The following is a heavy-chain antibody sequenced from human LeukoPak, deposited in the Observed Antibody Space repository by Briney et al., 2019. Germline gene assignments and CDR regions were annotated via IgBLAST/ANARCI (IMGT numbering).Heavy chain of an antibody. D-gene: IGHD3-10*01. CDR1: GFTFSNYA. Sequence: GGSLRLSCAASGFTFSNYAMSWVRQAPGKGLEWVSGISGSDGSTYYADSVKGRFTISRDNSKNTLYLQMNSLRAEDTAVYYCAREFYGSGSRSDAFDIWGQGTMVTVSS. V-gene: IGHV3-23*01. CDR3: AREFYGSGSRSDAFDI. CDR2: ISGSDGST. J-gene: IGHJ3*02.